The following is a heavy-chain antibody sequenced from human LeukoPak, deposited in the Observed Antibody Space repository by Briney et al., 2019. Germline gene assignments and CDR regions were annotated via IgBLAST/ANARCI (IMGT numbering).Heavy chain of an antibody. CDR1: GFTFSSYW. CDR2: INTDGSST. J-gene: IGHJ4*02. CDR3: ARWVCSSTSCYYFDF. Sequence: GGSLRLSCAASGFTFSSYWMHWVRQAPGKGLVWVSRINTDGSSTSYADSVKGRFTISRDNVQNSLYLQMNSLRAEDTAVYYCARWVCSSTSCYYFDFWGQGTLVVVSS. D-gene: IGHD2-2*01. V-gene: IGHV3-74*01.